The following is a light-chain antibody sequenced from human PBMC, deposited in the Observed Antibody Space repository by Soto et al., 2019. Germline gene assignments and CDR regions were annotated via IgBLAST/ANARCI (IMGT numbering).Light chain of an antibody. J-gene: IGKJ2*01. Sequence: DIQMTQSPSSLSASVGDRVTITCRASQSISIYLNWYQQKPGKAPRFLMYAASSLHSGVSSRFSGSGSGTDFTLTISSLQPEDFATYYCQQSYSSPHTFGQGTKLEI. CDR2: AAS. CDR1: QSISIY. CDR3: QQSYSSPHT. V-gene: IGKV1-39*01.